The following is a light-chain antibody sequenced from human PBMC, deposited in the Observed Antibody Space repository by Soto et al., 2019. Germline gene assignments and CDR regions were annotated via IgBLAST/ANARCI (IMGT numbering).Light chain of an antibody. V-gene: IGKV3-20*01. CDR2: DAS. J-gene: IGKJ2*01. CDR1: QSLSNRY. CDR3: QYYGDSPYT. Sequence: DIVLTQSPGTLSLSPGDGATLSCRASQSLSNRYLAWYQQKPGQAPRLLMYDASSRATGIPDRFSGSGSGTDFTLTINRLGPEDFAVYYCQYYGDSPYTFGRGTKLEIK.